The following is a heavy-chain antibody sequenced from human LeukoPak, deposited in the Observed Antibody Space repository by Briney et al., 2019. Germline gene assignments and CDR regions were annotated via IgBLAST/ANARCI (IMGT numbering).Heavy chain of an antibody. J-gene: IGHJ4*02. V-gene: IGHV4-59*08. CDR3: ARHERDYVWGSYRGYFDY. Sequence: SETLSLTCTVSGGSISGYYWSWIRQPPGKGLEWIGYIYYSGSTNYNPSLKSRVTISVDTSKNQFSLKLSSVTAADTAVYYCARHERDYVWGSYRGYFDYWGQGTLVTVSS. D-gene: IGHD3-16*02. CDR1: GGSISGYY. CDR2: IYYSGST.